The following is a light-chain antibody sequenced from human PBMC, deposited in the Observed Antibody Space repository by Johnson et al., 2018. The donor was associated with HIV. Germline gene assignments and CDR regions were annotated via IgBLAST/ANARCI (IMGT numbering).Light chain of an antibody. CDR2: DNN. Sequence: QSVLTQPPSVSAAPGQKVDISCSGSSSNIGSNYVSWYQQLPGTAPKLLIYDNNKRPSGIPDRFSGSKSGTSATLGITGLQTGDEADYYCGTWDSGLSGGLYLFGPGTKVTVL. CDR1: SSNIGSNY. J-gene: IGLJ1*01. CDR3: GTWDSGLSGGLYL. V-gene: IGLV1-51*01.